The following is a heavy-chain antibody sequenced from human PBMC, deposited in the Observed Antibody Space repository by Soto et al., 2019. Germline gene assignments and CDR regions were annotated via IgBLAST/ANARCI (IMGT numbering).Heavy chain of an antibody. Sequence: QVQLVQSGAEVKKPGASVRVSCKASGYSFSSYAIHWVRQAPGQRLECMGWINAANGNTRYSQNFQGRVTITRDTSATTDYMDLSSLTSEDTAVYYCARSGGLDYWGQGTPITVSS. J-gene: IGHJ4*02. CDR3: ARSGGLDY. V-gene: IGHV1-3*01. CDR1: GYSFSSYA. CDR2: INAANGNT. D-gene: IGHD3-10*01.